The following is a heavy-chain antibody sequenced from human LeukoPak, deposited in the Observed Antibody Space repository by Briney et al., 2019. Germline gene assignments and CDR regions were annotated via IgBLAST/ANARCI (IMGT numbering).Heavy chain of an antibody. CDR3: ARAVLYSSSWSPIDY. CDR2: IIPIFGTA. Sequence: GASVKVSCKASGGTFSSYAISWVRQAPGQGLEWMGGIIPIFGTANYAQKFQGRVTITADESTSTAYMELSSLRSEDTAVYYCARAVLYSSSWSPIDYWRQGPLVTVSS. J-gene: IGHJ4*02. V-gene: IGHV1-69*01. CDR1: GGTFSSYA. D-gene: IGHD6-13*01.